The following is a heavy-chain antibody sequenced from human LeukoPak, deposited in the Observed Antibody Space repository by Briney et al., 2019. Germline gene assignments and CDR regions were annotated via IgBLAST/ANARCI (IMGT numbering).Heavy chain of an antibody. V-gene: IGHV3-30-3*01. CDR2: ISYDGSNK. Sequence: GGSLRLSCAASGFTFSSYAMHWVRQAPGKGLEWVAVISYDGSNKYYADSVKGRFTISRDNSKNTLYLQMNSLRAEDTAVYYCARDQIVVVPAAPDYWGQGTLVTVSS. D-gene: IGHD2-2*01. J-gene: IGHJ4*02. CDR3: ARDQIVVVPAAPDY. CDR1: GFTFSSYA.